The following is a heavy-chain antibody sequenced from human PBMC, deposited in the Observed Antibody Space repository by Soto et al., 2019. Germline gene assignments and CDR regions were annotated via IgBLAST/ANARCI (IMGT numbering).Heavy chain of an antibody. Sequence: QVQLVQSGTEVKKPGSSVKVSCKASGGAFRTYAFSWVRHTPGQGLEWMGAIMPVFGTATYAQQLQGRITITENESTSTVNQEVTIARPEDAAVFCCASSRGFYAGMDDWGQGTTVIVS. D-gene: IGHD3-16*01. J-gene: IGHJ6*02. CDR3: ASSRGFYAGMDD. V-gene: IGHV1-69*01. CDR1: GGAFRTYA. CDR2: IMPVFGTA.